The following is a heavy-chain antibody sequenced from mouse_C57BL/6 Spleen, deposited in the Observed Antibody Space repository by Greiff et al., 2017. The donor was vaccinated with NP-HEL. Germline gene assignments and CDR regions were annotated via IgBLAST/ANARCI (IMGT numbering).Heavy chain of an antibody. V-gene: IGHV7-3*01. CDR2: IRNKANGYTT. CDR1: GFTFTDYY. Sequence: EVQVVESGGGLVQPGGSLSLSCAASGFTFTDYYMSWVRQPPGKALEWLGFIRNKANGYTTEYSASVKGRFTISRDNSQSILYLQMNALRAEDSATYYCARDYPYYFDYWGQGTTLTVSS. J-gene: IGHJ2*01. CDR3: ARDYPYYFDY. D-gene: IGHD5-5*01.